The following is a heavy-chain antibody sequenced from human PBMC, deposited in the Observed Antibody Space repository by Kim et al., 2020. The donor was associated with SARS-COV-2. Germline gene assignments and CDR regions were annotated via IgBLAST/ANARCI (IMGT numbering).Heavy chain of an antibody. V-gene: IGHV4-59*01. CDR2: IYYSGST. Sequence: SETLSLTCTVSGGSISSYYWSWIRQPPGKGLEWIGYIYYSGSTNYNPSLKSRVTITVDTSKNQFSLKLSSVTAADTAGYYCARGLCSGGSCYAGPVDYWGQGTLVTVSS. CDR3: ARGLCSGGSCYAGPVDY. J-gene: IGHJ4*02. CDR1: GGSISSYY. D-gene: IGHD2-15*01.